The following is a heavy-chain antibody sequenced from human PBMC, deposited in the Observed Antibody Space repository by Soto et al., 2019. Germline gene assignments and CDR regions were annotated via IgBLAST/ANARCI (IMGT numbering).Heavy chain of an antibody. V-gene: IGHV4-4*02. D-gene: IGHD3-16*01. CDR2: IYHSGST. CDR1: GGSISSSNW. J-gene: IGHJ5*02. Sequence: QVQLQESGPGLVKPSGTLSLTCAVSGGSISSSNWWSWVRQPPGKGLEWIGEIYHSGSTNYNPSLKSRVTISVDKYKNQFPLKVSFGTAADTAVYYCGGGGGGWFDPWGQGTLVTVSS. CDR3: GGGGGGWFDP.